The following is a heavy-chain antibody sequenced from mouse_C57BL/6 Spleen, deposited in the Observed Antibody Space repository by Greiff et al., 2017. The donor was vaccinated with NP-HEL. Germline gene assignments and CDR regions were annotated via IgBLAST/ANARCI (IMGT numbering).Heavy chain of an antibody. V-gene: IGHV1-62-2*01. CDR2: FYPGSGSI. CDR1: GYTFPEYT. Sequence: VQVVESGAELVKPGASVKLSCKASGYTFPEYTIHWVKQRSGQGLEWIGWFYPGSGSIKYNEKFKDKATLTADKSSSTVYMELSRLTSEDSAVYFWARHEEGNYYGSPDFDYWGQGTTLTVSS. J-gene: IGHJ2*01. CDR3: ARHEEGNYYGSPDFDY. D-gene: IGHD1-1*01.